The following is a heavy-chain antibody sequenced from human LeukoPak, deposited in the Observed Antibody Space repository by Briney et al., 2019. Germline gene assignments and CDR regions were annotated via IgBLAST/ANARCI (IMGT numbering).Heavy chain of an antibody. CDR3: ARGALVRGVDYYNMDV. V-gene: IGHV1-2*04. D-gene: IGHD3-10*01. CDR1: GYTFTGYY. CDR2: INPNSGGT. Sequence: ASVKVSCKASGYTFTGYYMHWVRQAPGQGLEWMGWINPNSGGTNYAQKFQGWVTMTRDTSISTAYTELSRLTSDDTAVYYCARGALVRGVDYYNMDVWGKGTTVTVSS. J-gene: IGHJ6*04.